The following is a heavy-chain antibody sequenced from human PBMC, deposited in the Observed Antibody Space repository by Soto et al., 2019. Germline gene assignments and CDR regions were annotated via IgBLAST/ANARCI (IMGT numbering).Heavy chain of an antibody. J-gene: IGHJ4*02. V-gene: IGHV3-30*04. CDR3: GREPAHRFYQGTASMSLDF. CDR2: ISYHGRDR. Sequence: QVQLVESGGGVVQPGKSLRLSCAASGFAFNNYAMHWVRQPPGKGLEWIASISYHGRDRYNAESVKGRFSISRDNSTNTLILKMASLRPEDTALYYCGREPAHRFYQGTASMSLDFWRQGNRVTISS. CDR1: GFAFNNYA. D-gene: IGHD2-21*02.